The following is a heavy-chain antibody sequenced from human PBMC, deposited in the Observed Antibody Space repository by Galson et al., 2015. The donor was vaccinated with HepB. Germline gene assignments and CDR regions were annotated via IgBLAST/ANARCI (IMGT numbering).Heavy chain of an antibody. CDR3: AIEPEYCSSTSCYTGLGGMDV. CDR2: ISGSGGST. D-gene: IGHD2-2*02. CDR1: GFTFSRYA. Sequence: SLRLSCAASGFTFSRYAMSWVRQAPGKGLEWVSAISGSGGSTYYADSVKGRFTISRDNSKDTLYLQMNSLRAEDTAVYYCAIEPEYCSSTSCYTGLGGMDVWGPGTTVTVSS. V-gene: IGHV3-23*01. J-gene: IGHJ6*02.